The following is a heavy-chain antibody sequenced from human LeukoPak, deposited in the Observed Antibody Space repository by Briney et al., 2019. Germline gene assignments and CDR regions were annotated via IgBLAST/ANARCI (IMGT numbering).Heavy chain of an antibody. Sequence: SETLSLTCTVSGGSMSTHYWSWIRQPPGRRLEWIGNINYSGSTICNPSLKSRVTISVDTSRNQFSLTVSSVTAADTAVYYCARGQRSPGVWGQGTTVTVSS. D-gene: IGHD1-1*01. J-gene: IGHJ6*02. CDR3: ARGQRSPGV. CDR2: INYSGST. V-gene: IGHV4-59*11. CDR1: GGSMSTHY.